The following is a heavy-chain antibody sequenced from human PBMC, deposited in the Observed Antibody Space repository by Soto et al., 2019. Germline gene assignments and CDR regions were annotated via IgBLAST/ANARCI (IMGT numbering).Heavy chain of an antibody. CDR1: GYTFTNYG. CDR2: INTSNDNK. CDR3: ARDPGAASFDF. D-gene: IGHD2-15*01. Sequence: ASVKVSCKASGYTFTNYGISWVRQAPGVGLEWVGWINTSNDNKLYAQKLQGRLTLTTDTSTSTAYMDLTTLRSDDTAVYFCARDPGAASFDFWAQGTLVTVSS. J-gene: IGHJ4*02. V-gene: IGHV1-18*01.